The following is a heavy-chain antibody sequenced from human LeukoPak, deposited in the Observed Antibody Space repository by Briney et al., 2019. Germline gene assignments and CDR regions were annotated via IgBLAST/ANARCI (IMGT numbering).Heavy chain of an antibody. J-gene: IGHJ6*03. V-gene: IGHV3-7*01. D-gene: IGHD3-3*01. Sequence: PGGSLRLSRAASGFTFSNYWMTWVRQAPGKGLEWVADIKQDGSEKLYVNSVRGRFTISRDNAKMSLFLQMNSLRAEDTAVYYCARDNGVVHGVYYMDVWGEGTTVTVS. CDR3: ARDNGVVHGVYYMDV. CDR1: GFTFSNYW. CDR2: IKQDGSEK.